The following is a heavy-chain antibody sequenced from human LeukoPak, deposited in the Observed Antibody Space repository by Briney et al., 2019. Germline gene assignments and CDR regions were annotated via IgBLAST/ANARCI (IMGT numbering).Heavy chain of an antibody. CDR1: GFTFGSHA. Sequence: GGSLRLSCEASGFTFGSHAMYWVRQAPGKGLEWVAGIFGSGGSPHYADPVKGRFTISRDNSRNTVYLQINSLRAEDTAVYYCGKTTVGSSSGQKPAWPVDYWGQGTLVTVSS. V-gene: IGHV3-23*01. D-gene: IGHD6-19*01. J-gene: IGHJ4*02. CDR3: GKTTVGSSSGQKPAWPVDY. CDR2: IFGSGGSP.